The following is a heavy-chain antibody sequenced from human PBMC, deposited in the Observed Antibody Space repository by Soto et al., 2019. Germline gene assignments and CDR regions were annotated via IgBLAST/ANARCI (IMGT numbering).Heavy chain of an antibody. CDR1: GYTFTTHG. J-gene: IGHJ5*02. CDR3: ARDLGYCRSGTCYREWFDP. V-gene: IGHV1-18*01. CDR2: VRGDNGNT. D-gene: IGHD2-15*01. Sequence: QVQLVQSGAEVKKPGASVKVSCKASGYTFTTHGISWVRQVPGQGLEWMGWVRGDNGNTSYAQSLQGRATMTTNTSTNTAYVELRSLRSDDTAVYYCARDLGYCRSGTCYREWFDPWGQGTLVTVSS.